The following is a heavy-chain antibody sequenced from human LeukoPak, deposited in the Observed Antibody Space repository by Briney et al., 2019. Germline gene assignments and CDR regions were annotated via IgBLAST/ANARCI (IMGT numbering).Heavy chain of an antibody. V-gene: IGHV3-23*01. CDR1: GFTFSSYA. J-gene: IGHJ4*02. D-gene: IGHD6-13*01. CDR2: ISGSGGST. Sequence: PGGSLRLSCAASGFTFSSYAMSWVRQAPGKGLEWVSAISGSGGSTYYADSVKGRFTISRDNSKNTLYLQMNSLRAEDTAVYYCAKGPSPRYSSSWYPDYWGQGTLVTVSS. CDR3: AKGPSPRYSSSWYPDY.